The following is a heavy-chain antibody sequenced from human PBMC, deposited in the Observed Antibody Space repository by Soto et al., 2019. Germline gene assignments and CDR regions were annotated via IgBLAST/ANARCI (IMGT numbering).Heavy chain of an antibody. Sequence: QVQLVQSGAEVKKPGASVKVSCKASGYTFTSYDINWVRQATGQGLEWMGWMNPNSGNTCYAQKFQGRVTMTRNTSISTAYMELSSLRSEDTAVYYCAREYYDFWSGMRGWFDPWGQVNLVTVSS. V-gene: IGHV1-8*01. CDR1: GYTFTSYD. CDR2: MNPNSGNT. D-gene: IGHD3-3*01. J-gene: IGHJ5*02. CDR3: AREYYDFWSGMRGWFDP.